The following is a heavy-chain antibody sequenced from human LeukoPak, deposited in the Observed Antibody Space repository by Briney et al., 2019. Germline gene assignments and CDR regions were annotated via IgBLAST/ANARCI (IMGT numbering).Heavy chain of an antibody. J-gene: IGHJ3*02. Sequence: PGGSLRLSCAASGFTFSDYYMSWIRQAPGKGLEWVSYISSSGSTIYYADSVNGRFTISRDNAKNSLYLQMTSLRAEDTAVYYCARDFPSYYYDTSGYFDAFCIRGTGTIVTVSS. CDR1: GFTFSDYY. D-gene: IGHD3-22*01. V-gene: IGHV3-11*04. CDR3: ARDFPSYYYDTSGYFDAFCI. CDR2: ISSSGSTI.